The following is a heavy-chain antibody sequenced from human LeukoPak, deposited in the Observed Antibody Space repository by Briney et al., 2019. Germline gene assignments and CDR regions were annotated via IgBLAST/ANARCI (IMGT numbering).Heavy chain of an antibody. J-gene: IGHJ4*02. CDR2: IYYSGST. Sequence: SETLSLTCTVSRASISIYYWSWIRQPPGKGLEWIGYIYYSGSTNYNPSLKGRVTMSVDTSKNQFSLWLSSVTAADTAVYYCARGSDFGDYWGQGTLVTVSS. CDR3: ARGSDFGDY. D-gene: IGHD4-17*01. CDR1: RASISIYY. V-gene: IGHV4-59*01.